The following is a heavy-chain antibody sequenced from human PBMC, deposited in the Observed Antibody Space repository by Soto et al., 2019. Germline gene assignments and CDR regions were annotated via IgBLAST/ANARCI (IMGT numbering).Heavy chain of an antibody. Sequence: GGSLRLSCAASGFTFSSYAMSWVRQAPGKGLEWVSAISGSGGSTYYADSVKGRFTISRDNSKNTLYLQMNSLRAEDTAVYYCAKSRSLVTAAAGTSSDYWGQGTLVTVSS. J-gene: IGHJ4*02. CDR3: AKSRSLVTAAAGTSSDY. D-gene: IGHD6-13*01. CDR2: ISGSGGST. CDR1: GFTFSSYA. V-gene: IGHV3-23*01.